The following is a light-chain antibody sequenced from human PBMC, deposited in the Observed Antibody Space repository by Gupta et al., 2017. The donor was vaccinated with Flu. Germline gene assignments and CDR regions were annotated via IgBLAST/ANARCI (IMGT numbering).Light chain of an antibody. V-gene: IGLV3-21*02. CDR2: DDT. Sequence: SYVLAQPPSVSVAPGQTARLTCGGNKIGSKTVHWYQQKPGQAPGLVVCDDTDRPSVIPERISGSNSGNTATLTISRVEAGDEADYYCQVWDSSSDQKVFGGGTKLTVL. CDR1: KIGSKT. CDR3: QVWDSSSDQKV. J-gene: IGLJ3*02.